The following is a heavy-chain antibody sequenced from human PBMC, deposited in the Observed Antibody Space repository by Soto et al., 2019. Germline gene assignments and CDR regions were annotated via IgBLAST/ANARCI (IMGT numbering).Heavy chain of an antibody. V-gene: IGHV3-66*04. D-gene: IGHD3-22*01. CDR2: IYSGGST. Sequence: GGSLRLSCAASGFTVSSNYMSWVRQAPGKGLEWVSVIYSGGSTYYADSVKGRFTISRDNSKNTLYLQMNSLRAEDTAVYYCARPRGYYDSSGYYSAYWGQGTLVTVSS. CDR3: ARPRGYYDSSGYYSAY. CDR1: GFTVSSNY. J-gene: IGHJ4*02.